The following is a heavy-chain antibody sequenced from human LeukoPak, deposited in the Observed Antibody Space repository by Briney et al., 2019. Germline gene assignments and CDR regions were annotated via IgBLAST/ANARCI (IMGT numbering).Heavy chain of an antibody. J-gene: IGHJ4*02. CDR1: GYSFTSYW. D-gene: IGHD1-26*01. CDR2: IYAGDSYT. Sequence: GESLKISCKGSGYSFTSYWIGWVRPMPGKGLGWMGIIYAGDSYTRYSPSFQGQVTISADKSISTAYLQWSSLKASDTAMYYCARLVVGATSSDYWGQGTLVTVSS. V-gene: IGHV5-51*01. CDR3: ARLVVGATSSDY.